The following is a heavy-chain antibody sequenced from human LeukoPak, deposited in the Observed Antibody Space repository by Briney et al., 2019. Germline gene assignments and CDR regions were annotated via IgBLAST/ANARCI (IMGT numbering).Heavy chain of an antibody. CDR2: ISYDGSNK. Sequence: GGSLRLSCAASGFTFSSYGMHWVRQAPGKGLEWVAVISYDGSNKYYADSVKGRFTISRDNSKNTLYLQMNSLRAEDTAVYYCAKDLGWNGWGNWFDPWAQGTLVTVSS. CDR1: GFTFSSYG. CDR3: AKDLGWNGWGNWFDP. J-gene: IGHJ5*02. V-gene: IGHV3-30*18. D-gene: IGHD6-19*01.